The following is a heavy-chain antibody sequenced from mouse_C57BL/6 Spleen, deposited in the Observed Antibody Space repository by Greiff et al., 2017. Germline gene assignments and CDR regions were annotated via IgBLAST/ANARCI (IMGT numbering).Heavy chain of an antibody. J-gene: IGHJ4*01. CDR3: ARCDDAQILGGVDY. D-gene: IGHD2-3*01. CDR1: GYTFTSYW. Sequence: QVQLKQPGAELVKPGASVKLSCKASGYTFTSYWMHWVKQRPGQGLEWIGMIHPNSGSTNYNEKFKSKATLTVDKSSSTAYMQLSSLTSEDSAVYYCARCDDAQILGGVDYWGQGTSVTVSS. CDR2: IHPNSGST. V-gene: IGHV1-64*01.